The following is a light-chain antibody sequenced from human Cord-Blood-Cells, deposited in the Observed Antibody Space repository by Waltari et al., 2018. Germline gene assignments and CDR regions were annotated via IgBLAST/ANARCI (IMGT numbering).Light chain of an antibody. J-gene: IGKJ1*01. Sequence: DIQMTQSPSTLSASVGDRVTITCRASQSISSWLAWYQQKPGKAPKLLIYDASRLASGVPSRFSGSGSGTEFTLTISRLEPDDFATYYCQQYNSYSWTFGQGTKVEIK. CDR3: QQYNSYSWT. CDR2: DAS. V-gene: IGKV1-5*01. CDR1: QSISSW.